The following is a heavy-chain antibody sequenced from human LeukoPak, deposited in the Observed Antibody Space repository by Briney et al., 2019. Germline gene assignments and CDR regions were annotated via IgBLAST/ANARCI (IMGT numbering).Heavy chain of an antibody. V-gene: IGHV3-74*01. CDR1: GFTFNNYW. Sequence: GGSLRLSCAASGFTFNNYWMHWVRQAPGKGLVWVSHINSDGSSTYYADSVKGRFTISRDISKNTLYLQINSLRAEDTAFYYCARSPPASPFDYWGQGTLVTVSS. CDR3: ARSPPASPFDY. D-gene: IGHD2-2*01. CDR2: INSDGSST. J-gene: IGHJ4*02.